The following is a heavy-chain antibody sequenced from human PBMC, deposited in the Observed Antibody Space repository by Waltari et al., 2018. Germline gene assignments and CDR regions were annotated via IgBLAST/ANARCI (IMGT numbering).Heavy chain of an antibody. D-gene: IGHD2-2*01. J-gene: IGHJ5*02. CDR2: IIPIFGTA. CDR3: ARDLRRVVPAVVYGFWFDP. V-gene: IGHV1-69*13. Sequence: QVQLVQSGAEVKKPGSSVKVSCKASGGTFSSYAISWVRQAPGQGLEWMGGIIPIFGTANYAQKFQGRVTITADKSTSTAYMELSSLRSEDTAVYYCARDLRRVVPAVVYGFWFDPWGQGTLVTVSS. CDR1: GGTFSSYA.